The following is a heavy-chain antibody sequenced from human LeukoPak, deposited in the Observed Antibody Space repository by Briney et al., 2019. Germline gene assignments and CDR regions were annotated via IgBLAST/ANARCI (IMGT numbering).Heavy chain of an antibody. CDR3: TREVIVGATTKFDK. CDR2: IIPMLGTA. V-gene: IGHV1-69*10. CDR1: GDTFSSYV. Sequence: RRASVKVSCKASGDTFSSYVISWVRQAPGQGLEWMGGIIPMLGTANYAQKFQGRVTITADRSTSTTYMEVSSLRSEDTAVYYCTREVIVGATTKFDKWGQGTLVTVSS. J-gene: IGHJ4*02. D-gene: IGHD1-26*01.